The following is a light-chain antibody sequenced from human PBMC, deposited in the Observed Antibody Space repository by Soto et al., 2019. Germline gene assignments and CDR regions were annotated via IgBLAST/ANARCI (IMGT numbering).Light chain of an antibody. V-gene: IGKV1-5*03. Sequence: DIQMTQSPSTLSASVGDRVTITCRASQSISSWLAWYQQKPGKAPKLLIYKASSLESGVPSRFSGSGSGTEFTLTISRQQPDDFSTYYCQQYNSYSPTFGQGTKLEIK. J-gene: IGKJ2*01. CDR1: QSISSW. CDR2: KAS. CDR3: QQYNSYSPT.